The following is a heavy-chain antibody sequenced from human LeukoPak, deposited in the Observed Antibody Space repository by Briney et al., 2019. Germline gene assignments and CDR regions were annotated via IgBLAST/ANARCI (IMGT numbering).Heavy chain of an antibody. D-gene: IGHD6-13*01. Sequence: GGSLRLSCAASGFTFSTSAMSWVRQVPGKGLEWVSVIGTTISDKYYADSGKGRFTISRDNSKNTVYLQLNSLRVEDTAVYYCAKRVAAAGRTYYFDYWGQGTVVIVSS. CDR3: AKRVAAAGRTYYFDY. CDR2: IGTTISDK. V-gene: IGHV3-23*01. CDR1: GFTFSTSA. J-gene: IGHJ4*02.